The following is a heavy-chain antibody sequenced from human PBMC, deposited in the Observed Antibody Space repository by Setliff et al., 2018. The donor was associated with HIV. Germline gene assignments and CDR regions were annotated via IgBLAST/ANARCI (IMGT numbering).Heavy chain of an antibody. J-gene: IGHJ5*02. CDR2: IHYDGGDQ. Sequence: PGGSLRLSCATSGFTFSNYGMHWVRQAPGKGLEWVTFIHYDGGDQYYADSVKGRFTISRDNSKNTLYLQMKSLRAEDTAVYYCARGPPSGTTCRNNWFDPWGQGTLVTVSS. V-gene: IGHV3-30*02. D-gene: IGHD1-1*01. CDR1: GFTFSNYG. CDR3: ARGPPSGTTCRNNWFDP.